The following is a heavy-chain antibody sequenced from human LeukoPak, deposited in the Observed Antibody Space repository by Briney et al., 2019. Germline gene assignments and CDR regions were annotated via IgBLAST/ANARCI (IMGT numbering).Heavy chain of an antibody. D-gene: IGHD6-25*01. CDR2: IKEDGSQK. CDR1: GYTFSNSW. Sequence: VGALRISCVASGYTFSNSWMAWVRQAPGKGLEWVANIKEDGSQKNYIDSVKGRFTISRDNTKKSLFLQMNNLRVEDTAVYYCARDSGWNAFDYWGQGTLVTVSS. J-gene: IGHJ4*01. V-gene: IGHV3-7*03. CDR3: ARDSGWNAFDY.